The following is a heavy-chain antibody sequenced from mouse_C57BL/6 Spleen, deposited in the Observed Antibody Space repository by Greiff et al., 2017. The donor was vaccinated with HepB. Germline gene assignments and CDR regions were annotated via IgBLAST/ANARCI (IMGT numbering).Heavy chain of an antibody. CDR3: VREGGDYGSSLYLYAMDY. V-gene: IGHV1-72*01. J-gene: IGHJ4*01. D-gene: IGHD1-1*01. Sequence: VQLQQPGAELVKPGASVKLSCKASGYTFTSYWMHWVKQRPGRGLEWIGRIDPNSGGTKYNEKFKSKATLTVDKPSSTAYMQLSSPTSEDSAVYDCVREGGDYGSSLYLYAMDYWGQGTSVTVSS. CDR1: GYTFTSYW. CDR2: IDPNSGGT.